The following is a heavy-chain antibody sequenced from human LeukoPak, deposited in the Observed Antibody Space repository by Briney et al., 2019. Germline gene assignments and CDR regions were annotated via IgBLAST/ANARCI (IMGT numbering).Heavy chain of an antibody. CDR1: GGSITSGGYY. CDR3: ARRPGPYSGSYFDP. J-gene: IGHJ5*02. D-gene: IGHD1-26*01. V-gene: IGHV4-61*08. CDR2: IYTSGST. Sequence: SETLSLTCTVSGGSITSGGYYWSWIRQLPGKGLEWIGYIYTSGSTNYNPSLKSRVTISVDTSKNQFSLKLSSVTAADTAVYYCARRPGPYSGSYFDPWGQGTLVTVSS.